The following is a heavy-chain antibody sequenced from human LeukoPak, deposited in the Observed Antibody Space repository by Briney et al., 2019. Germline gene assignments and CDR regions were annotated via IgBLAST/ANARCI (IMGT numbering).Heavy chain of an antibody. V-gene: IGHV3-21*01. CDR2: ISGSGGST. D-gene: IGHD3-10*01. CDR1: GFTFSSYW. CDR3: ARLRFGEFEDAFDI. J-gene: IGHJ3*02. Sequence: PGGSLRLSCAASGFTFSSYWMHWVRQAPGKGLEWVSAISGSGGSTYYADSVKGRFTISRDNAKNSLYLQMNSLRAEDTAVYYCARLRFGEFEDAFDIWGQGTMVTVSS.